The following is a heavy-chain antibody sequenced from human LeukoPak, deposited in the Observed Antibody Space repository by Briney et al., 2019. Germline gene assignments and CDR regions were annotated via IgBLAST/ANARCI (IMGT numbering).Heavy chain of an antibody. V-gene: IGHV3-48*01. J-gene: IGHJ4*02. CDR3: AREQWPDGPPTFDY. CDR1: GFTFSSYS. CDR2: ISSSSSTI. D-gene: IGHD6-19*01. Sequence: GGSLRLSCAASGFTFSSYSMNWVRQAPGKGLGWVSYISSSSSTIYYADSVKGRFTISRDNAKNSLYLQMNSLRAEDTAVYYCAREQWPDGPPTFDYWGQGTQVTVSS.